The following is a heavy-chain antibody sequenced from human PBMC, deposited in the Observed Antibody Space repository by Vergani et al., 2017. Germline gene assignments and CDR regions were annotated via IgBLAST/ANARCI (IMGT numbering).Heavy chain of an antibody. CDR3: TRGRMTVDY. CDR2: VNPNSGRT. Sequence: QVQLVQSGAEVKKPGASVKVSCKASGYTFNGYFIHWVRQAPGQGLEWMGRVNPNSGRTNYAQNFQGRVTLTRDTSISTTYMELSRLRSDDTAVYYCTRGRMTVDYWGQGTLVTVSS. J-gene: IGHJ4*02. V-gene: IGHV1-2*02. D-gene: IGHD2-15*01. CDR1: GYTFNGYF.